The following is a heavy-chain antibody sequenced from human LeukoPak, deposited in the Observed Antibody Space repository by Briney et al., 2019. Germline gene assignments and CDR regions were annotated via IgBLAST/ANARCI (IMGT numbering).Heavy chain of an antibody. Sequence: ASLKVSCKASGYTFTDYHMHWVRQAPGQGLEWMGRNNTSGGGTNYAQMYQGRVTMTSDTSISTAYMELSRLRSDDTAVYYCAREVGGTTLDFQHWGQGTLVTVSS. J-gene: IGHJ1*01. CDR2: NNTSGGGT. CDR3: AREVGGTTLDFQH. D-gene: IGHD1-26*01. V-gene: IGHV1-2*06. CDR1: GYTFTDYH.